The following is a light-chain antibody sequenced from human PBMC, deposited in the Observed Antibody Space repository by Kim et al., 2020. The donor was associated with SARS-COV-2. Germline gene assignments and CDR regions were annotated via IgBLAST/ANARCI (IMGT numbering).Light chain of an antibody. V-gene: IGLV1-40*01. CDR3: QSYDSSLSGTVV. CDR2: GNS. Sequence: VTISCTGSSSNIGAGYDVHWYQQLPGTAPKLLIYGNSNRPSGVPDRFSGSKSGTSASLAITGLQAEDEADYYCQSYDSSLSGTVVFGGGTQLTVL. J-gene: IGLJ2*01. CDR1: SSNIGAGYD.